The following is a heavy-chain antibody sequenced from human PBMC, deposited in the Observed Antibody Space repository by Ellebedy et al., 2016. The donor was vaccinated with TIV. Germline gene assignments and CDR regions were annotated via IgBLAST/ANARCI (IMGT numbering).Heavy chain of an antibody. CDR3: ARDQAVAGPEFDY. CDR1: GDSISNYY. D-gene: IGHD6-19*01. V-gene: IGHV4-4*07. Sequence: MPGGSLRLSCSVSGDSISNYYWSWIRQPAGKGLEWIGRIYISGSTDYNPSLKSRVTMSVDTSKKHFSLKLSSVTAADTAVYYCARDQAVAGPEFDYWGQGTLVTVSS. CDR2: IYISGST. J-gene: IGHJ4*02.